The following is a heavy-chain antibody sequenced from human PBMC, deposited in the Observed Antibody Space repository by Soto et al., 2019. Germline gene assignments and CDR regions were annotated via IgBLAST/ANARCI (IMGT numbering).Heavy chain of an antibody. D-gene: IGHD1-26*01. J-gene: IGHJ5*02. CDR3: ARHRHPRGTVGATSPLDP. V-gene: IGHV3-53*01. CDR1: GFSVNSNY. CDR2: HYSGGST. Sequence: PVGSLRLSCAISGFSVNSNYLSWVRKAPGKGLEWVSVHYSGGSTYYADSVQGRFTISRDKSNNTLYLQMRRVRAEDTAVYFCARHRHPRGTVGATSPLDPWGQGTQVTVSS.